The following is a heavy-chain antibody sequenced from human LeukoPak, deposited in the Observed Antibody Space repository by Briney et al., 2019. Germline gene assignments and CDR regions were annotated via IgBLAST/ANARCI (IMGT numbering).Heavy chain of an antibody. V-gene: IGHV5-51*01. CDR2: IYPGDSDT. Sequence: GESLKISCKASGYSFTSFWIGWVRQVPGKGLEWVGIIYPGDSDTRYSPSFQGQVTISADQSISTAYLQWSSLRASDTAMYYCAKHPKYLGGGRYSQKGGQGTLATVPP. D-gene: IGHD2-21*01. J-gene: IGHJ1*01. CDR3: AKHPKYLGGGRYSQK. CDR1: GYSFTSFW.